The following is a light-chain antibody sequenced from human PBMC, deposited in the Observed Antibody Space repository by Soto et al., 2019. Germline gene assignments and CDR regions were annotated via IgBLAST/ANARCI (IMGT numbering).Light chain of an antibody. V-gene: IGKV3-20*01. J-gene: IGKJ1*01. CDR3: HQYGSSQS. CDR1: QSVSSNY. CDR2: GAS. Sequence: EIVLTQSPGTLSLSPGERATLSCRASQSVSSNYLAWYQQKLGQAPRLLIYGASSRATGIPDRFSGSGSGTDFTLTISRMEPEDFAVYYCHQYGSSQSFGHGTKVEIK.